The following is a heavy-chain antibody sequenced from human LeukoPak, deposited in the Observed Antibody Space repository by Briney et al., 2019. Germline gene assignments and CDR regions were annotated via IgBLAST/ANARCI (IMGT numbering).Heavy chain of an antibody. CDR1: GYTFTGYY. D-gene: IGHD5-12*01. J-gene: IGHJ3*02. CDR3: AREGYSGYDPDAFDI. Sequence: GASVKVSCKASGYTFTGYYMHWVRQAPGQGLEWMGWINPNSGGTNYAQKFQGRVTMTRDTAISTAYMELSRLRSDDTDVYYCAREGYSGYDPDAFDIWGQGTMVTVSS. V-gene: IGHV1-2*02. CDR2: INPNSGGT.